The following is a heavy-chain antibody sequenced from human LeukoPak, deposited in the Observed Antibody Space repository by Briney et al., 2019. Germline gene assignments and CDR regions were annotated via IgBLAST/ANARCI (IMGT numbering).Heavy chain of an antibody. Sequence: SETLSLTCTVSGGSISSGSYYWSWIRQPAGKGLGWIGRIYTSGSTNYNPSLKSRVTISVDTSKNQFSLKLSSVTAADTAVYYCARAGGWFDYWGQGTLVSVSS. D-gene: IGHD1-14*01. CDR1: GGSISSGSYY. V-gene: IGHV4-61*02. CDR2: IYTSGST. CDR3: ARAGGWFDY. J-gene: IGHJ5*01.